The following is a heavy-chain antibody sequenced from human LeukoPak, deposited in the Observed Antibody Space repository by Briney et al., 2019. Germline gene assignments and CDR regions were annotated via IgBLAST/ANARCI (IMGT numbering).Heavy chain of an antibody. CDR3: ARGGGLLWFGEPYFDY. D-gene: IGHD3-10*01. Sequence: GGSLRLSCAASGFTVSSNYMSWVRQAPGKGLEWVSVIYSGGSAYYADSVKGRFTISRDNSKNTLYLQMNSLRAEDTAVYYCARGGGLLWFGEPYFDYWGQGTLVTVSS. CDR1: GFTVSSNY. CDR2: IYSGGSA. J-gene: IGHJ4*02. V-gene: IGHV3-53*01.